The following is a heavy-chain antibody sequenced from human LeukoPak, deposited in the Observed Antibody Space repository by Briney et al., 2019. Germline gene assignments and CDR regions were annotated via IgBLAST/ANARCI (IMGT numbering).Heavy chain of an antibody. CDR3: ATSGNPSFDY. CDR2: IDWDDDK. Sequence: SGPTLVNPTQTLTLTCTFSGFSLSTSKMRVNWIRQPPGKALEWLARIDWDDDKFYSASLKTRLTISKDTSKNQVVLTMTNMDPVDTATYYCATSGNPSFDYWAREPWSLSPQ. CDR1: GFSLSTSKMR. J-gene: IGHJ4*02. V-gene: IGHV2-70*04. D-gene: IGHD3-10*01.